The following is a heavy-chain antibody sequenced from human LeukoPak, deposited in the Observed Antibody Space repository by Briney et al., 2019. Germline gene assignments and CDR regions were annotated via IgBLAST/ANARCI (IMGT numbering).Heavy chain of an antibody. Sequence: GGSLRLSCAASGFTFDDYGMSWVRQVPGKGLEWVSGINWNGSGAGYADSVKGRFTISRDNAKNTLYLQMNSLRVEDTAVYYCAREWSGFGELPDYWGQGTLVTVSS. CDR2: INWNGSGA. D-gene: IGHD3-10*01. CDR3: AREWSGFGELPDY. J-gene: IGHJ4*02. V-gene: IGHV3-20*04. CDR1: GFTFDDYG.